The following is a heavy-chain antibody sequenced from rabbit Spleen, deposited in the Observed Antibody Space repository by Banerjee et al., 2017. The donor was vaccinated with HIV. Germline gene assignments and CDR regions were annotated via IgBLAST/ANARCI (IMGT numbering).Heavy chain of an antibody. CDR1: GFTISSYW. D-gene: IGHD4-2*01. Sequence: QEQLEESGGGLVQPEGSLALTCKASGFTISSYWICWVRQAPGKGLEWIACIDVARDGSTYYTNWAKGRFTISKTSSTTVTLQMTSLTAADTATYFCARDAAGREDFNLWGQGTLVTVS. V-gene: IGHV1S45*01. CDR3: ARDAAGREDFNL. CDR2: IDVARDGST. J-gene: IGHJ4*01.